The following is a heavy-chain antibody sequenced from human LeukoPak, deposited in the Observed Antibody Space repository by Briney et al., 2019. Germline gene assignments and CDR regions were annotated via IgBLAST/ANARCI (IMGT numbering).Heavy chain of an antibody. CDR2: INHSGST. Sequence: KPSETLSFTCAVYGGSFSGYYWSWIRQPPGKGLEWIGEINHSGSTNYNPSLKSRVTISVDTSKNQFSLKLSSVTAADTAVYYCARGPSIVVVPAAFLYDYWGQGTLVTVSS. CDR3: ARGPSIVVVPAAFLYDY. J-gene: IGHJ4*02. CDR1: GGSFSGYY. D-gene: IGHD2-2*01. V-gene: IGHV4-34*01.